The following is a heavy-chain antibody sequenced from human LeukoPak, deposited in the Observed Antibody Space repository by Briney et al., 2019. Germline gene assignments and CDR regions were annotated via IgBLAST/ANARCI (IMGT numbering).Heavy chain of an antibody. D-gene: IGHD2-2*01. J-gene: IGHJ4*02. CDR3: ARGYCSSTSCYPFDY. CDR1: GYSFTSYW. CDR2: IYPGDSDT. V-gene: IGHV5-51*01. Sequence: PGESLKISCKGSGYSFTSYWIGWVRQMPGKGLEWMVIIYPGDSDTRYSPSFQGQVTISADKSISTAYLQWSSLKASDAAMYYCARGYCSSTSCYPFDYWGQGTLVTVSS.